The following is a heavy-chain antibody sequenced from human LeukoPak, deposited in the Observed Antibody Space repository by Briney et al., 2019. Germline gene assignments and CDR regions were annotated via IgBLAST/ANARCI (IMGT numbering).Heavy chain of an antibody. CDR2: INGDGSST. CDR3: ARDMYSTSSARGAY. V-gene: IGHV3-74*01. J-gene: IGHJ4*02. Sequence: GGSLRLSCAASGFTFSSYWMHWVRQAPGKGLVWVSRINGDGSSTTYADSEKGRFTISRDNAKNTLYLQMNSLRAEDTAVYYCARDMYSTSSARGAYWGQGTLVTVSS. D-gene: IGHD6-6*01. CDR1: GFTFSSYW.